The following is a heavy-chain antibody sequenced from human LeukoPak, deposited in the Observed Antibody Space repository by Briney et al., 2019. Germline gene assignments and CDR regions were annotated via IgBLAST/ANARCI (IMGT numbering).Heavy chain of an antibody. J-gene: IGHJ4*02. Sequence: SVKVSCEASGFTFTSSAMQWVRQARGQRLEWIGWIVVGSGNTNYAQKFQERVTITRDMSTSTAYMELSSLRSEDTAVYYCAAVECSGGSCYSVDWGQGTLVTVSS. CDR1: GFTFTSSA. V-gene: IGHV1-58*02. CDR3: AAVECSGGSCYSVD. D-gene: IGHD2-15*01. CDR2: IVVGSGNT.